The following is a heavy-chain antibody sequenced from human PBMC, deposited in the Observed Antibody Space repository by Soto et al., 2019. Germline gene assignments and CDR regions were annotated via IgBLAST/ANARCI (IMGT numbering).Heavy chain of an antibody. CDR3: ATSLSSSANFDY. D-gene: IGHD6-25*01. CDR2: VSYDGRNQ. Sequence: QVQLVESGGGVVQPGRSLRLSCAASGFTFSSYGVHWFRQAPGKGLEWVAVVSYDGRNQNYADSVKGRFTISRDNSKNTLYLQMNSLRTEDSAVYFCATSLSSSANFDYWGQGTLVTVSS. CDR1: GFTFSSYG. J-gene: IGHJ4*02. V-gene: IGHV3-30*03.